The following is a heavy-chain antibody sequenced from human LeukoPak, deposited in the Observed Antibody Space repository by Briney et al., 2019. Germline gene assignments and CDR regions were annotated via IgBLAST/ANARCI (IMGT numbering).Heavy chain of an antibody. CDR1: GGSISSYY. D-gene: IGHD3-22*01. Sequence: RPSETLSLTCTVSGGSISSYYWSWIRQPPGKGLEWIGYIYYSGSTNYNPSLKSRVTISVDTSKNQFSLKLSSVTAADTAVYYCARDHYEASAFDIWGQGTMVTVSS. CDR2: IYYSGST. V-gene: IGHV4-59*01. CDR3: ARDHYEASAFDI. J-gene: IGHJ3*02.